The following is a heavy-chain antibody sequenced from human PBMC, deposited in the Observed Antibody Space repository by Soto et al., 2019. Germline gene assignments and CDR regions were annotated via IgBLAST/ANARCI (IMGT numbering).Heavy chain of an antibody. CDR3: ATECEH. Sequence: VPLGESGGGSVQPGGALILSSVASGITFSGVWMHGVGQVPGKWLVWVARVDSAGSGTSYAESVKCRFTISRATAKSTRSLQMDGLRVEDAAVHNCATECEHWGERSQVTVYS. CDR1: GITFSGVW. J-gene: IGHJ4*02. V-gene: IGHV3-74*01. CDR2: VDSAGSGT.